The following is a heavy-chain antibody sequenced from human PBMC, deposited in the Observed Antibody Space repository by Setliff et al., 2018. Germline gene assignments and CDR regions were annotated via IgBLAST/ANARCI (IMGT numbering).Heavy chain of an antibody. J-gene: IGHJ4*02. CDR1: GLNFGAYA. CDR2: ITGSGDAT. V-gene: IGHV3-23*01. CDR3: MKKIIAGGGPPYDYFDY. D-gene: IGHD1-26*01. Sequence: GGSLRLSCEVSGLNFGAYAMTWVRQAPGKGLEWVAAITGSGDATYYADSVKGRFTVSRDNSNRRLYLQMSGLRADDTAMYYCMKKIIAGGGPPYDYFDYWGQGTLVTVSS.